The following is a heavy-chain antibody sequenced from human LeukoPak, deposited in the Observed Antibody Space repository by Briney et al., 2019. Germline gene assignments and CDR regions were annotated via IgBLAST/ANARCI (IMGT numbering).Heavy chain of an antibody. CDR1: GGSVSSGTYY. CDR3: ARDNWNYGSSMDV. D-gene: IGHD1-7*01. J-gene: IGHJ6*02. CDR2: IYYSGNT. Sequence: SETLSLTCTVSGGSVSSGTYYWSWIRQPPGKGLEWIGYIYYSGNTDYNPSLKSRVTISVDTSKNQFPLKLSSVTAADTAVYYCARDNWNYGSSMDVWGQGTTVTVSS. V-gene: IGHV4-61*01.